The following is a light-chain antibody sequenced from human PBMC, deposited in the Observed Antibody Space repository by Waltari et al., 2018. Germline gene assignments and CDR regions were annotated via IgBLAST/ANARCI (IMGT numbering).Light chain of an antibody. CDR3: HQYDNFPFT. V-gene: IGKV1-33*01. CDR1: QDISNY. J-gene: IGKJ3*01. CDR2: DAS. Sequence: DIRMTQSPSSLSASVGDRVTITCQASQDISNYLNWYQQKPGKAPKVLIYDASTLETGVPSRFSGSGSGTDFTVTINSLQPEDIATYYCHQYDNFPFTFGPGTKVHIK.